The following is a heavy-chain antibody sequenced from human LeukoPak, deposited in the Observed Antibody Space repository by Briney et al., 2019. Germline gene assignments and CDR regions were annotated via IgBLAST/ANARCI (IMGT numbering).Heavy chain of an antibody. J-gene: IGHJ4*02. Sequence: SETLSLTCTVSGGSISSHYWSWIRQPPGKGLEWIGYICYSGSTNYNPSLMSRVAISVDTSKNQFSLKLSSVTAADTAVYYCAREGMATRTFDYWGQGTLVIVSS. CDR1: GGSISSHY. CDR3: AREGMATRTFDY. D-gene: IGHD5-24*01. CDR2: ICYSGST. V-gene: IGHV4-59*11.